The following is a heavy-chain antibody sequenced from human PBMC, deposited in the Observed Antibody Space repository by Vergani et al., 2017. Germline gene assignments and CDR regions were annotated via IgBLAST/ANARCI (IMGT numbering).Heavy chain of an antibody. CDR2: IWYDGSNK. V-gene: IGHV3-33*01. CDR1: GFTFSSYG. Sequence: QVQLVESGGGVVQPGRSLRLSCAASGFTFSSYGMHWVRQAPGKGLEWVAVIWYDGSNKYYADSVKGRFTISRDNSKNTLYLQMNSLRAEDTAVYYCARGGHSYGLPLINYGMDVWGQGTTVTVSS. J-gene: IGHJ6*02. CDR3: ARGGHSYGLPLINYGMDV. D-gene: IGHD5-18*01.